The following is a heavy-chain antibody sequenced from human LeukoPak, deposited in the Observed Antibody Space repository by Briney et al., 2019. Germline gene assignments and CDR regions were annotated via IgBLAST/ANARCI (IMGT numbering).Heavy chain of an antibody. CDR2: IYYSGNT. V-gene: IGHV4-59*08. CDR3: ATAPNTFYFDY. CDR1: GGSFSGYY. Sequence: ASETLSLTCAVYGGSFSGYYWSWIRQPPGKGLEWIGYIYYSGNTTYNPSLKSRVTMSVDTSKNQFSLQLSSVTAADTAVYYCATAPNTFYFDYWGQGTPVTVSS. J-gene: IGHJ4*02. D-gene: IGHD1/OR15-1a*01.